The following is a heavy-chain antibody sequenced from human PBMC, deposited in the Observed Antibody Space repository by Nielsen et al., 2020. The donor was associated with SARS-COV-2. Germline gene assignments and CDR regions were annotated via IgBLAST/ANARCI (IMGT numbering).Heavy chain of an antibody. V-gene: IGHV1-2*04. J-gene: IGHJ6*02. CDR2: INPNSGGT. D-gene: IGHD6-19*01. CDR3: ARGRGSSGWYEQSLVGDYYYYGMDV. Sequence: WVRQAPGQGLEWMGWINPNSGGTNYAQKFQGWVTMTRDTSISTAYMELSSLRSEDTAVYYCARGRGSSGWYEQSLVGDYYYYGMDVWGQGTTVTVSS.